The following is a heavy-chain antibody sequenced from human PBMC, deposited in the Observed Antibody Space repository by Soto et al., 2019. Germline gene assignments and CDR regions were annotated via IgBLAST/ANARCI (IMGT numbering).Heavy chain of an antibody. D-gene: IGHD6-13*01. J-gene: IGHJ5*02. CDR1: GYSISSGYY. Sequence: SETLSLTCAVSGYSISSGYYWGWIRQPPGKGLEWIGSIYHSGSTYYNPSLKSRVTISVDTSKNQFSLKLSSVTAADTAVYYCARDPNEQQLGTWWFDPWGQGTLVTVSS. V-gene: IGHV4-38-2*02. CDR2: IYHSGST. CDR3: ARDPNEQQLGTWWFDP.